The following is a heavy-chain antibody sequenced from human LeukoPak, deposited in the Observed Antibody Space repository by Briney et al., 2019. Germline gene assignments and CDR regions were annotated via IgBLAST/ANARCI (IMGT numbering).Heavy chain of an antibody. CDR1: GYTFTSNY. Sequence: ASVKVSCKAFGYTFTSNYMHWVRHAPGQGPEWMGVISPSGGSTTYAQKFQGRVTLTRDMSTSTDYLELSSLRSEDTAVDYCAGDLAGGFGEKGHMDVWGKGTTVTVSS. V-gene: IGHV1-46*01. CDR3: AGDLAGGFGEKGHMDV. CDR2: ISPSGGST. D-gene: IGHD3-10*01. J-gene: IGHJ6*03.